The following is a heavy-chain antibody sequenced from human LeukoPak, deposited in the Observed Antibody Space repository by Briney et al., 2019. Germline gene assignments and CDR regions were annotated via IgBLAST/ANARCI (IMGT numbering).Heavy chain of an antibody. CDR1: GFTFSSYA. Sequence: GGSLRLSCAASGFTFSSYAMSWVRQAPGKGLEWVSAISGSGGSTYYADSGKGRFTISRANSKNTLYLQMNSLRAEDTAVYSCAKDGGSGWYAGGYWGQGTLVTVSS. J-gene: IGHJ4*02. CDR2: ISGSGGST. V-gene: IGHV3-23*01. D-gene: IGHD6-19*01. CDR3: AKDGGSGWYAGGY.